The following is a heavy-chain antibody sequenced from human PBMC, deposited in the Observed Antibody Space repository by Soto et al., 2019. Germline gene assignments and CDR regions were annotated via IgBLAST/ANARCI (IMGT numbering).Heavy chain of an antibody. D-gene: IGHD2-15*01. Sequence: PGGSLRLSCAASGFTFSSYSMNWVRQAPGKGLEWVSSISSSSSYIYYADSVKGRFTISRDNAKNSLYLQMNGLRAEDTAVYYCARDELLSYYYGMDVWGQGTTATVSS. CDR1: GFTFSSYS. CDR2: ISSSSSYI. V-gene: IGHV3-21*01. CDR3: ARDELLSYYYGMDV. J-gene: IGHJ6*02.